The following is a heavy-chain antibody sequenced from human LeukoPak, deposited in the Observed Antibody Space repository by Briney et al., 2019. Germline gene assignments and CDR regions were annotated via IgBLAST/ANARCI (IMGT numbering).Heavy chain of an antibody. CDR3: AKQVPEAGTVY. Sequence: GGSLRLSCAASGFTFSSSAMSWVRRAPGKGLERVSAITGSGTGSYYADSAKGRFTISRDNSKNTVYLQMNSLRVEDTAVYYCAKQVPEAGTVYWGQGTLVTVSS. CDR2: ITGSGTGS. D-gene: IGHD6-13*01. CDR1: GFTFSSSA. J-gene: IGHJ4*02. V-gene: IGHV3-23*01.